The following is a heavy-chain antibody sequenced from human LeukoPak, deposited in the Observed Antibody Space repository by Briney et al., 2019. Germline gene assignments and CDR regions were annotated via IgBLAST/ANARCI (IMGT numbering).Heavy chain of an antibody. V-gene: IGHV3-15*01. CDR2: IKSKTDGGTT. CDR1: GFTFSNAW. D-gene: IGHD2-2*01. CDR3: TTVEGYCSSTSCYVY. Sequence: GGSLRLSCAASGFTFSNAWMSWVRQAPGKGLESVGRIKSKTDGGTTDYAAPVKGRFTISRDDSKNTLYLQMNSLKTEDTAVYYCTTVEGYCSSTSCYVYWGQGTLVTVSS. J-gene: IGHJ4*02.